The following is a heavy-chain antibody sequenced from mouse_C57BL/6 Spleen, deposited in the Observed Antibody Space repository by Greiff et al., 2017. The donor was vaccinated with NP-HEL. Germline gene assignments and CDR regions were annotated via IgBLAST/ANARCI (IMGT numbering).Heavy chain of an antibody. CDR3: ARHGLGSSYGY. CDR1: GFTFSSYT. CDR2: ISGGGGNT. D-gene: IGHD1-1*01. V-gene: IGHV5-9*01. J-gene: IGHJ2*01. Sequence: EVKLVESGGGLVKPGGSLKLSCAASGFTFSSYTMSWVRQAPEKRLEWVATISGGGGNTYYPDSVKGRFTISRDNAKNTLYLQMSSLRSEDTALYYCARHGLGSSYGYWGQGTTLTVSS.